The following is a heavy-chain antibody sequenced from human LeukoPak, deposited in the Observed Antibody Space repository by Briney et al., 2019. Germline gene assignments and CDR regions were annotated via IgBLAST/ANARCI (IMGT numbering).Heavy chain of an antibody. J-gene: IGHJ5*02. CDR1: GGSFSGYY. V-gene: IGHV4-34*01. CDR3: ARGSRYYYGSGSSNWFDP. D-gene: IGHD3-10*01. Sequence: SETLSLTCAVYGGSFSGYYWSWIRQPPGKGLEWIGEINHSGSTNYNPSLKSRVTISVDTSKNQFSLKLSSVTAADTAVYYCARGSRYYYGSGSSNWFDPWGQGTLVTVSS. CDR2: INHSGST.